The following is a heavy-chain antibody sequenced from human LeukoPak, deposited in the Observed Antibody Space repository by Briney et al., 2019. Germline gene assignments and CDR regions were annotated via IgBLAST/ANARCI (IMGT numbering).Heavy chain of an antibody. CDR1: GFTFSTYA. D-gene: IGHD3-10*01. Sequence: PGGSLRLSCAASGFTFSTYAMSWVRQAPGKGLEWVSVIYSGGSTYYADSVKGRFTISRDNSKNTLYLQMNSLRAEDTAVCYCARDTGYYYGSGSYYNGMDVWGQGTTVTVSS. CDR3: ARDTGYYYGSGSYYNGMDV. V-gene: IGHV3-66*01. CDR2: IYSGGST. J-gene: IGHJ6*02.